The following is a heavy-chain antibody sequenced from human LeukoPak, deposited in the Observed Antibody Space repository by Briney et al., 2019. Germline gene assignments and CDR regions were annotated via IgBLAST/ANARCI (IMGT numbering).Heavy chain of an antibody. CDR1: GGSINSGSYS. CDR2: IHISGST. D-gene: IGHD3-22*01. V-gene: IGHV4-61*02. J-gene: IGHJ3*02. Sequence: SQTLSLTCTVSGGSINSGSYSWTWIRQPAGKGLEWIGRIHISGSTDYTPSLKSRVTISVDTSKNQFSLKLSSVTAADTAVYYCARADRSGYYGNVVAFDIWGQGTMVTVSS. CDR3: ARADRSGYYGNVVAFDI.